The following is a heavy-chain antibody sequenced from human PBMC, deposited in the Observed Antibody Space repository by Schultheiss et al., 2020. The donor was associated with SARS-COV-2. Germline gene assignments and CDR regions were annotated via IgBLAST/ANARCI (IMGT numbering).Heavy chain of an antibody. Sequence: ASVKVSCKVSGYTLTELSIHWVRQAPGQGLEWVAWISAYNGNTNYAQKFQGRVTITADESTSTAYMELSSLRSEDTAVYYCAREGALVRGNYGMDVWGQGTTVTVAS. J-gene: IGHJ6*02. CDR3: AREGALVRGNYGMDV. D-gene: IGHD3-10*01. CDR2: ISAYNGNT. V-gene: IGHV1-18*01. CDR1: GYTLTELS.